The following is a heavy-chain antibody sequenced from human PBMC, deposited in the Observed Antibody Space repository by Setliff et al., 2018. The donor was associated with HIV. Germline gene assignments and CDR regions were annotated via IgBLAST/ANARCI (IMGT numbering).Heavy chain of an antibody. J-gene: IGHJ2*01. CDR3: AREGRNWYFDL. CDR1: GGSIDSGSYY. V-gene: IGHV4-61*02. Sequence: PSETLSLTCTVSGGSIDSGSYYWSWIRQPAGKGLEWIGRIYATGSTNYNPSLKSRVTISVDTSKNQFSLKLSSVTAADTAVYYCAREGRNWYFDLWGRGTLVTVSS. CDR2: IYATGST.